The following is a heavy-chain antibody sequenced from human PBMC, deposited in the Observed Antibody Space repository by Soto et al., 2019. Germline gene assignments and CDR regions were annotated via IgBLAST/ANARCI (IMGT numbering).Heavy chain of an antibody. Sequence: QVQLQESGPGLVKPSETLSLTCTVSGGSISSYYWSWIRQPPGKGLEWIGYIYYSGSTNYNPSLTSRVTISVDTSKNQFSLKLSSVTAADTAVYYCAREGIVGATTFDYWGQGTLVTVSS. V-gene: IGHV4-59*08. CDR1: GGSISSYY. CDR3: AREGIVGATTFDY. D-gene: IGHD1-26*01. J-gene: IGHJ4*02. CDR2: IYYSGST.